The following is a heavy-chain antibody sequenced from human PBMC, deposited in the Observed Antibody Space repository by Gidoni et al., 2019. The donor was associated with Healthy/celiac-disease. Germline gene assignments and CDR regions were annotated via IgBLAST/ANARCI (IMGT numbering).Heavy chain of an antibody. CDR3: GSYRQKGEWIGEERGGWFDP. CDR2: IYTRGST. CDR1: GGSISSYY. V-gene: IGHV4-4*07. Sequence: QVQLQESGPGLVKPSETLSLTCTVSGGSISSYYWSWNRQPAGKGLEWVGRIYTRGSTNSNPSLEGRGTMSVDTSKDQFSLKLSSVTAADTSLYDCGSYRQKGEWIGEERGGWFDPWGQGTLVTVSS. J-gene: IGHJ5*02. D-gene: IGHD3-10*01.